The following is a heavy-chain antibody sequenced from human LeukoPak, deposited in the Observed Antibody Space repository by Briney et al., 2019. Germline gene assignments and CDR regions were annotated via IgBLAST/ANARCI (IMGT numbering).Heavy chain of an antibody. V-gene: IGHV3-33*01. CDR2: IWYDGSNK. D-gene: IGHD1-1*01. J-gene: IGHJ4*02. CDR1: GFTFSSYG. CDR3: ARDRSGPGYHFDY. Sequence: GSSLILSCAATGFTFSSYGMHWVRQAPGKGLEWVAVIWYDGSNKYYADSVKGRFTISRDNSKNTLYLQMNSLRAEDTAVYYCARDRSGPGYHFDYWGQGTLVTVSS.